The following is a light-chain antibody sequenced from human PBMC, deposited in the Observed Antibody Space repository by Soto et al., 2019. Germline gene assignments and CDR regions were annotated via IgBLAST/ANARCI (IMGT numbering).Light chain of an antibody. CDR1: QGISSY. Sequence: DIQMTQSPSSLSASVGDRVTITCRASQGISSYLAWYQQKPGKVPKLLIYAASTLQSGVPSRFSGNGSGRDFTLTISTLQHEDVATYYCQKYNSAPWTFGRGPKVEIK. V-gene: IGKV1-27*01. CDR3: QKYNSAPWT. CDR2: AAS. J-gene: IGKJ1*01.